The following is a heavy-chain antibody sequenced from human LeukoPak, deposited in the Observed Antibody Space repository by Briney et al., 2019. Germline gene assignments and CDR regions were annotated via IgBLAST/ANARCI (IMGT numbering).Heavy chain of an antibody. V-gene: IGHV4-4*02. CDR3: ARVNREMATITP. CDR1: GGSISSSNW. CDR2: IYTSGST. Sequence: SGTLSLTCAVSGGSISSSNWWSWVRQPPGKGLEWIGRIYTSGSTNYNPSLKSRVTISVDTSKNQFSLKLSSVTAADTAVYYCARVNREMATITPWGQGTLVTVSS. D-gene: IGHD5-24*01. J-gene: IGHJ4*02.